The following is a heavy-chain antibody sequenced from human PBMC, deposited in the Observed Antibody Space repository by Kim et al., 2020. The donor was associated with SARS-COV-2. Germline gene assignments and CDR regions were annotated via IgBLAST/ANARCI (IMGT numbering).Heavy chain of an antibody. D-gene: IGHD3-9*01. J-gene: IGHJ4*02. CDR1: GGSISSSSYY. CDR2: IYYSGST. Sequence: SETLSLTCTVSGGSISSSSYYWGWIRQPPGKGLEWIGSIYYSGSTYYNPSLKSRVTISVDTSKNQFSLKLSSVTAADTAVYYCARQNVLRYVDWLLYPGGFDYWGQGTLVTVSS. CDR3: ARQNVLRYVDWLLYPGGFDY. V-gene: IGHV4-39*01.